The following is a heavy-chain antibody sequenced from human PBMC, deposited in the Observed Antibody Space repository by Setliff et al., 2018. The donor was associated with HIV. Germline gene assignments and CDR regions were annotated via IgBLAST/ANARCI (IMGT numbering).Heavy chain of an antibody. CDR2: IYHTGST. CDR1: GGSINSTSYY. D-gene: IGHD6-19*01. V-gene: IGHV4-39*02. J-gene: IGHJ4*02. CDR3: ARDGGSSGWYFVLGYSDY. Sequence: SETLSLTCTVSGGSINSTSYYWGWIRQPPGNGLEWIGSIYHTGSTYYNPSPKSRVTISIDTSKNQFSLKLNSVTAADTAMYYCARDGGSSGWYFVLGYSDYWGPGTLVTVSS.